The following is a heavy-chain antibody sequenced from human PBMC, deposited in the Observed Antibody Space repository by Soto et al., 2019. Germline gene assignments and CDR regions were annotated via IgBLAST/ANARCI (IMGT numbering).Heavy chain of an antibody. V-gene: IGHV3-7*04. CDR2: IKSDGSET. CDR1: GFTLSDHW. J-gene: IGHJ6*02. CDR3: ARGHYGLDV. Sequence: EMQLVESGGGLVQPGGSLRLSCAASGFTLSDHWTTWVRQASGKGLEWVAHIKSDGSETDFVDSVKGRFTFSRDNTKNSLYLQMNSRRVEDTAVYYCARGHYGLDVWGQGTTVIVSS.